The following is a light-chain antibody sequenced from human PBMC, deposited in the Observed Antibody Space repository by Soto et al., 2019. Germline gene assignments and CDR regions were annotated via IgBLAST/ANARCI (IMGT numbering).Light chain of an antibody. V-gene: IGKV1-5*01. CDR3: QQYNSYPWT. CDR1: QSIRSW. CDR2: DAY. Sequence: DIQMTQSPAILSASVGDRVTITCRASQSIRSWLAWYQQKPGKAPKLLIYDAYSLESGVPSRFSGSGSGTEFTLTISSLQPDDFATYYCQQYNSYPWTFGQGTKVDI. J-gene: IGKJ1*01.